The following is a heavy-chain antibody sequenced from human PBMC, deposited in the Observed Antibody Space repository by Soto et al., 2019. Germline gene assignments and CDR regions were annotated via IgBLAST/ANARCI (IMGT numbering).Heavy chain of an antibody. CDR1: GYTFTSYC. Sequence: ASVKVSCKASGYTFTSYCMHWVRQAPGQGLEWMGIINLSSGSTSYAQKFKGRVTMTRDTSTSTVYMDLSSLRSEDTAVYYCARELVGAPRDYYFDYWGQGTLVTVSS. CDR3: ARELVGAPRDYYFDY. V-gene: IGHV1-46*01. J-gene: IGHJ4*02. D-gene: IGHD1-26*01. CDR2: INLSSGST.